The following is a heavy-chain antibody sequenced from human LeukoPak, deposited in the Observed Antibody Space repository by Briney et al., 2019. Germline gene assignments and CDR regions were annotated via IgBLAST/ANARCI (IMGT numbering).Heavy chain of an antibody. CDR1: GFTFSSDA. J-gene: IGHJ4*02. D-gene: IGHD1-1*01. Sequence: PGGSLRLSCAASGFTFSSDAMSWVRQAPGKGLEWVSGISGSGGSTYYADSVKGRFTISRDNAKNSLYLQMNSLRAEDTAVYYCARDEPFRNVDYWGQGTLVTVSS. V-gene: IGHV3-23*01. CDR3: ARDEPFRNVDY. CDR2: ISGSGGST.